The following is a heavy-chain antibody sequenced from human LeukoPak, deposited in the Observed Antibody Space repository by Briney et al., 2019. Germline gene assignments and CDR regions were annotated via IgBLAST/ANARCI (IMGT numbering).Heavy chain of an antibody. CDR3: ARDYYYGSGSRRGAFDI. V-gene: IGHV3-53*01. J-gene: IGHJ3*02. D-gene: IGHD3-10*01. Sequence: PGGSLRLSCAASGLTVSSNFMNWVRQAPGRGLEWVSVIYNDGSTYYAASVKGQFTISRDNAKNTLYLQMNSLRAEDTAVYYCARDYYYGSGSRRGAFDIWGQGTVVTVSS. CDR2: IYNDGST. CDR1: GLTVSSNF.